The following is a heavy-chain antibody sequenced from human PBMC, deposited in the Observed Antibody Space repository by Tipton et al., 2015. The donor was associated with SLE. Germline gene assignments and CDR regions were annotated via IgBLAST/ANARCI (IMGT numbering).Heavy chain of an antibody. V-gene: IGHV4-39*07. D-gene: IGHD5-18*01. CDR3: ATSGRGYSIAYDY. CDR2: IYHRGNT. J-gene: IGHJ4*02. CDR1: GGTISSDPYY. Sequence: TLSLTCTVSGGTISSDPYYWGWIRQPPGKGLERIGSIYHRGNTYYNPSLKSRVTVSLDTSKNQYFLKLSSVTAADTAVYYCATSGRGYSIAYDYWGQGTLVTVSS.